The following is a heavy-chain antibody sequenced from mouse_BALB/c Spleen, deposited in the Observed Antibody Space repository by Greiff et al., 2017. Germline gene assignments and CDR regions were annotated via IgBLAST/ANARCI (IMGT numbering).Heavy chain of an antibody. CDR3: ARGGGNHYYAMDY. CDR2: ISSGSSTI. V-gene: IGHV5-17*02. CDR1: GFTFSSFG. J-gene: IGHJ4*01. D-gene: IGHD2-1*01. Sequence: EVQLVESGGGLVQPGGSRKLSCAASGFTFSSFGMHWVRQAPEKGLEWVAYISSGSSTIYYADTVKGRFTISRDNPKNTLFLQMTSLRSEDTAMYYCARGGGNHYYAMDYWGQGTSVTVSS.